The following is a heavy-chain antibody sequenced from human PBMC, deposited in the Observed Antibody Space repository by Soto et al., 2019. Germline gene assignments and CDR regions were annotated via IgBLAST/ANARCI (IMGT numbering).Heavy chain of an antibody. D-gene: IGHD3-3*01. V-gene: IGHV5-51*01. CDR2: IYPGDSDT. Sequence: HGESLKISCKGSGYSFTSYWIGWVRQMPGKGLEWMGIIYPGDSDTRYSPSFQGQVTISADKSISTAYLQWSSLEASDTAMYYCARNHYDFWSGYPDYWGQGTMVPVYS. CDR3: ARNHYDFWSGYPDY. CDR1: GYSFTSYW. J-gene: IGHJ4*02.